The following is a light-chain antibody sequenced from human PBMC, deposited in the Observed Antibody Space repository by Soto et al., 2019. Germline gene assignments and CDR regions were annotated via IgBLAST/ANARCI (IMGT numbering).Light chain of an antibody. J-gene: IGKJ2*01. CDR2: DAS. Sequence: EIVLTQTPGTLSLSPGESATLSCRASQSVRSSYLAWYHQKPGQAPRLLIYDASRRVRGIPDRLSGSGSGTLFTLTISGLQPEDFAVYYCEPYCGSFMYTFGQGTKLDVK. CDR1: QSVRSSY. V-gene: IGKV3-20*01. CDR3: EPYCGSFMYT.